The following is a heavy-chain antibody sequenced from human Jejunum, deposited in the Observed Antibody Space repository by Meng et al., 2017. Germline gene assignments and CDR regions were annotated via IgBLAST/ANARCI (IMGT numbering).Heavy chain of an antibody. CDR3: ARHFLTMSKDYFDY. J-gene: IGHJ4*02. CDR2: KYYSGST. D-gene: IGHD2/OR15-2a*01. V-gene: IGHV4-39*01. Sequence: QVQLQESGPGLVKPSETLSLTCTVSGGSTISSGYYWGWIRQPPGKGLEWMGSKYYSGSTYYNSPLKSRVTIFVDTSKNQFSLKLRSVTAADTAIYYCARHFLTMSKDYFDYWGQGTLVTVSS. CDR1: GGSTISSGYY.